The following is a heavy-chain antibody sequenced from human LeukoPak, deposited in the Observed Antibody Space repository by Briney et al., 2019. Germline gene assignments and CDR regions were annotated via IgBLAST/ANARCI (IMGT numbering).Heavy chain of an antibody. V-gene: IGHV3-21*04. CDR2: ISSSSRYM. D-gene: IGHD2/OR15-2a*01. CDR1: GFTFSSYS. J-gene: IGHJ6*02. Sequence: GGSLRLSCAASGFTFSSYSMNWVRLAPGKGLEWVSSISSSSRYMYYADSVKGRFTISRDNSKNTLYVQINSLRAEDTAVYYCARDLYQYGMDVWGQGTTVTVSS. CDR3: ARDLYQYGMDV.